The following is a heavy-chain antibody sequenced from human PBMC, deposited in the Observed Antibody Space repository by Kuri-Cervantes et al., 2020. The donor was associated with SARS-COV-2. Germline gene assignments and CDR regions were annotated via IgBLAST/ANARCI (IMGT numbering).Heavy chain of an antibody. V-gene: IGHV4-61*09. D-gene: IGHD5-24*01. J-gene: IGHJ4*02. CDR1: GGFISSGSYD. CDR3: GKVSWLQLWHRYSDS. Sequence: SETLSLTCTVSGGFISSGSYDWSWIRQPAGKGLEWIGYIYTSGSTNYNPSLKSRVTISVDTSKNQFSLKLSSVTAADTAVYYCGKVSWLQLWHRYSDSWGQGTLVTVSS. CDR2: IYTSGST.